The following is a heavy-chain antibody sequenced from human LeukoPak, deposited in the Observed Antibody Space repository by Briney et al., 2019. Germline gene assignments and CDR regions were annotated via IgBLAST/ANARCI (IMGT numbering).Heavy chain of an antibody. CDR1: GFTFSSYT. Sequence: GGSLRLSCAASGFTFSSYTMNWVRQAPGKGLEWVSYISRSGSTIYYADSLRGRFTISRDNAKNSLYLQMNSLRAEDTAVYYCARDLRGYTGYNYYDYWGQGTLVIVSS. CDR3: ARDLRGYTGYNYYDY. J-gene: IGHJ4*02. V-gene: IGHV3-48*04. D-gene: IGHD5-12*01. CDR2: ISRSGSTI.